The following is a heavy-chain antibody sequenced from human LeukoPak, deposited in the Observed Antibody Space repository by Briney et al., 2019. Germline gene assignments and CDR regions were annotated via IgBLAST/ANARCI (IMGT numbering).Heavy chain of an antibody. V-gene: IGHV3-64*01. CDR1: GFTFSSYA. J-gene: IGHJ4*02. CDR2: ISSNGAYT. CDR3: ARDYSGGLDY. Sequence: PGGSLRLSCAASGFTFSSYAIHWVRHAPGKGLDYVSAISSNGAYTYFANSVEGRFTITRDSSKNTVYLQMGSLRAEDTAVYYCARDYSGGLDYWGQGTLVTVSS. D-gene: IGHD6-19*01.